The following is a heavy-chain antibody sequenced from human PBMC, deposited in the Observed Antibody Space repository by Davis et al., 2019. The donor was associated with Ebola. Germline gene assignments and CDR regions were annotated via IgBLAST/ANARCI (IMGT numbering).Heavy chain of an antibody. Sequence: PGGSLRLSCAASGFTFNSYAMSWVRQAPGKGLEWVSTISGSGSTTYYADPVKGRFTISRDNSNNMLYVEMNSLRAEDTATYYCVSLKGGYCSSTSCYNYWGQGTLATVSS. CDR1: GFTFNSYA. V-gene: IGHV3-23*01. CDR2: ISGSGSTT. CDR3: VSLKGGYCSSTSCYNY. J-gene: IGHJ4*02. D-gene: IGHD2-2*02.